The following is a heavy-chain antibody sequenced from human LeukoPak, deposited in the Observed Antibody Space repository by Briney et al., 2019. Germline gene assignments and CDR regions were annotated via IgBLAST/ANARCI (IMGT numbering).Heavy chain of an antibody. D-gene: IGHD2-21*01. CDR2: INWNGGST. Sequence: GGSLRLSCAASGFTFDDYAMSWVRQAPGKGLEWVSGINWNGGSTGYVDSVKGRFAISRDNAKNPLYLQMNSLRGEDTALYYCARDAHFGGVFDIWGQGTMVTVSS. J-gene: IGHJ3*02. CDR1: GFTFDDYA. V-gene: IGHV3-20*04. CDR3: ARDAHFGGVFDI.